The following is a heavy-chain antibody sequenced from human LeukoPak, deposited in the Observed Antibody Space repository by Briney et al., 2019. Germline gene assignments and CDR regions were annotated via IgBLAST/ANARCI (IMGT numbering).Heavy chain of an antibody. CDR1: GFTFSSYW. D-gene: IGHD3-10*01. V-gene: IGHV3-7*01. CDR2: IKQDGSEK. CDR3: ARTITMVRGVKGYRFDP. Sequence: GGSLRLSCAASGFTFSSYWMSWVRQAPGKGLEWVANIKQDGSEKYYVDSVKGRFTISRDNAKNSLYLQMNSLRAEDTAVYYCARTITMVRGVKGYRFDPWGQGTLVTVSS. J-gene: IGHJ5*02.